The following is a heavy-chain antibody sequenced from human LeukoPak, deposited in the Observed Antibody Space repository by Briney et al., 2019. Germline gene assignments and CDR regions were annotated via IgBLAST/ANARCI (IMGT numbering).Heavy chain of an antibody. CDR2: INPNSGGT. CDR1: GYTFTDYY. J-gene: IGHJ5*02. V-gene: IGHV1-2*02. Sequence: ASVKVSCKASGYTFTDYYIDWVRQAPGQGLEWMGWINPNSGGTNYAQKFQGRVTMTRDTSISTAYMELSRLRSDDTAVYYCARIYGSGSNWFDPWGQGTLVTVSS. CDR3: ARIYGSGSNWFDP. D-gene: IGHD3-10*01.